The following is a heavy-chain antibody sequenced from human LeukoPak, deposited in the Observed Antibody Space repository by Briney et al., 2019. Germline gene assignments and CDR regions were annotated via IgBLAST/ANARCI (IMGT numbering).Heavy chain of an antibody. CDR2: IIPIFGTA. CDR1: GGTFSSYA. V-gene: IGHV1-69*06. CDR3: ARESPDCSGGSCYFDY. D-gene: IGHD2-15*01. J-gene: IGHJ4*02. Sequence: SVKVSCKASGGTFSSYAISWVRQAPGQGLEWMGGIIPIFGTANYAQKFQGRVTITADKSTSTAYMELSSLRSEDTAVYYRARESPDCSGGSCYFDYWGQGTLVTVSS.